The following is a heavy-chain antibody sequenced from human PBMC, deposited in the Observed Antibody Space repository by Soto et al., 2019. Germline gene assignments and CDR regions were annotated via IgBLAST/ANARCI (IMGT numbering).Heavy chain of an antibody. J-gene: IGHJ5*02. CDR3: ARVGARWLQLLGWFDP. CDR1: GGTFSSYA. D-gene: IGHD5-12*01. CDR2: IIPIFGTA. V-gene: IGHV1-69*06. Sequence: QVQLVQSGAEVKKPGSSVKVSCKASGGTFSSYAISWVRQAPGQGLEWMGGIIPIFGTANYAQKFQGRVTTTADKSTSTAYMELSSLRSEDTAVYYCARVGARWLQLLGWFDPWGQGTLVPVSS.